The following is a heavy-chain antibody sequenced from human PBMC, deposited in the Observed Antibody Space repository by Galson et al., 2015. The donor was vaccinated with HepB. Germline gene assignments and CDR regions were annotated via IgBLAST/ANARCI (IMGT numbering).Heavy chain of an antibody. CDR1: GFTFRNNA. D-gene: IGHD3/OR15-3a*01. CDR2: ISYDGNNK. CDR3: AKSLPPLNWVSLRDPFDI. Sequence: SLRLSCAAPGFTFRNNAMHWVRQAPGKGLEWVADISYDGNNKYYAESVKGRFTISRDNSRNTLYLQMNSLRAEDTALYYCAKSLPPLNWVSLRDPFDIWGQGTTVTVSS. J-gene: IGHJ3*02. V-gene: IGHV3-30*18.